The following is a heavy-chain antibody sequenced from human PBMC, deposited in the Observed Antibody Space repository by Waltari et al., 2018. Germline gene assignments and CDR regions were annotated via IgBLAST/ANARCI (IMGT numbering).Heavy chain of an antibody. J-gene: IGHJ6*02. CDR2: IYSGGCT. CDR3: ARDVAAAADYYYGMDV. V-gene: IGHV3-53*01. D-gene: IGHD6-13*01. CDR1: GFTVSSND. Sequence: EVQLVESGGGWNEPGGSMRHSCAATGFTVSSNDRREVRQDPGKGLDCVSVIYSGGCTYYAASVKGRFTISRDNSKNTLYLQMNSLRAEDTAVYYCARDVAAAADYYYGMDVWGQGTTVTVSS.